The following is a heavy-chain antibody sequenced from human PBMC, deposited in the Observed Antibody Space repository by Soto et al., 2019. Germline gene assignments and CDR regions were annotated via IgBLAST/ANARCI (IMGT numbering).Heavy chain of an antibody. CDR1: GFTFSNAW. Sequence: PGGSLRLSCAASGFTFSNAWMNWVRQAPGKGLEWVGRIKSKTDGGTTDYAAPVKGRFTISRDDSKNTLYLQMNSLKTEDTAVYYCTTDGSGYSYGSASYWFDPWGQGTLVTVSS. D-gene: IGHD5-18*01. CDR2: IKSKTDGGTT. CDR3: TTDGSGYSYGSASYWFDP. V-gene: IGHV3-15*07. J-gene: IGHJ5*02.